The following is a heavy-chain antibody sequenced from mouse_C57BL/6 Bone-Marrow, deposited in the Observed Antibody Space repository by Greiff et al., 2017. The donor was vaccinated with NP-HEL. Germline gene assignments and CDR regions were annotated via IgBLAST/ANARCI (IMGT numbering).Heavy chain of an antibody. CDR3: TRDLPYTYAMDY. V-gene: IGHV5-9-1*02. Sequence: EVQGVESGEGLVKPGGSLKLSCAASGFTFSSYAMSWVRQTPEKRLEWVAYISSGGDYIYYADTVKGRFTISRDNARNTLYLQMSSLKSEDTAMYYCTRDLPYTYAMDYWGQGTSVTVSS. J-gene: IGHJ4*01. CDR1: GFTFSSYA. CDR2: ISSGGDYI.